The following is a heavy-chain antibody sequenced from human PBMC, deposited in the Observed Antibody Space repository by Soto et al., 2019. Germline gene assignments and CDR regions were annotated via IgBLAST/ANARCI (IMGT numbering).Heavy chain of an antibody. CDR1: GGSISDYY. V-gene: IGHV4-59*01. CDR3: ARWWSGSRQGFDP. Sequence: SETLSLTCTVSGGSISDYYWSWIRHPPGKGLEWIGYIYYSGSTNYNPSLKSRVTISVDTSKNQFSLRLSSVTAADTAVYYCARWWSGSRQGFDPWGQGTLVTVSS. J-gene: IGHJ5*02. CDR2: IYYSGST. D-gene: IGHD3-3*01.